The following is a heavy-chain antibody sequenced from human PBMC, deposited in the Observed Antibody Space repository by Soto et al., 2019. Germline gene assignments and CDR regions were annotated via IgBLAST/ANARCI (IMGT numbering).Heavy chain of an antibody. V-gene: IGHV1-69*02. D-gene: IGHD1-1*01. CDR1: GGTFSIYT. CDR2: IIPILGRA. CDR3: AGYAPLLQLEDHDAFEL. Sequence: QVQLVQSGAEVKKPGSSVKVSCKASGGTFSIYTISWVPQAPGHGPEWMGRIIPILGRANYAQKFQGRVTITAGKSASTGYMELSSLRSDDTAVYYCAGYAPLLQLEDHDAFELWCQGTMVTDSS. J-gene: IGHJ3*01.